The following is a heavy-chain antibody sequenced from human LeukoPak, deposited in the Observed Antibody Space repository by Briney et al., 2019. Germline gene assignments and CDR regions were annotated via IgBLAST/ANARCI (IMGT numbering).Heavy chain of an antibody. D-gene: IGHD5-12*01. CDR2: IYHSGST. J-gene: IGHJ4*02. V-gene: IGHV4-4*02. CDR1: GGSISSSNW. Sequence: SGTLSLTCAVSGGSISSSNWWSWVRQPPGKGLEWIGEIYHSGSTNYDPSLKSRVTISVDKSKNQFSLKLSSVTAADTAVYYCASRYSGYDLLYGVDYWGQGTLVTVSS. CDR3: ASRYSGYDLLYGVDY.